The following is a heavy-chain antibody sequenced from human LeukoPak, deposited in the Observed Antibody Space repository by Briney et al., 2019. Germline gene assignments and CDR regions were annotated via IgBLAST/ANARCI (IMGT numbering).Heavy chain of an antibody. J-gene: IGHJ3*02. V-gene: IGHV3-30-3*01. CDR1: RFSFSSYA. D-gene: IGHD1-26*01. CDR2: ISSDGSNK. Sequence: PGGSLRLSCVASRFSFSSYAIHWVRQAPGKGLEWVAVISSDGSNKYYADSVKGRFTISRDDSKNTMFLQMNSLRAEDMAVYYCARTLNSGTYYVDALDIWGQGTMVIVSS. CDR3: ARTLNSGTYYVDALDI.